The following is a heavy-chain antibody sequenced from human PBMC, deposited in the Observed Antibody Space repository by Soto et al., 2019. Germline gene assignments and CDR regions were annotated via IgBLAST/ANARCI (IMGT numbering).Heavy chain of an antibody. CDR3: ESGVIGVAGDFDH. V-gene: IGHV1-58*01. CDR2: IVVASGYS. CDR1: GFTFGSSA. D-gene: IGHD6-19*01. Sequence: LVQSGPDVKKPGTSVKVSCKTSGFTFGSSAVQWVRQVRGQRLEWIGWIVVASGYSNVAQKFQDRVSLTRDLSTNTAVMELSILTSEYSAMYYCESGVIGVAGDFDHWGQGPLVSVSS. J-gene: IGHJ4*02.